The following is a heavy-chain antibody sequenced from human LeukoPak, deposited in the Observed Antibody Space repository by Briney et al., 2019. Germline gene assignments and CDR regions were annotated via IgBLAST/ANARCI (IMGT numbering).Heavy chain of an antibody. CDR1: GGSISGHY. D-gene: IGHD2-15*01. CDR2: IYYSGST. CDR3: ARRGYCSGGSCYWFDP. Sequence: SETLSLTCTVSGGSISGHYWSWIRQPPGKGLEWIGYIYYSGSTNYNPSLKSRITISTDTSKNQFSLKLSSATAADTAVYYCARRGYCSGGSCYWFDPWGQGTLVTVSS. J-gene: IGHJ5*02. V-gene: IGHV4-59*08.